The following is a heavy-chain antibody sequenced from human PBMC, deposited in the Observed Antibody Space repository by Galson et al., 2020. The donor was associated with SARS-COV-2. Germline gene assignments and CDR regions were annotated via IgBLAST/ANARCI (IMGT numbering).Heavy chain of an antibody. Sequence: TGGSLRLSCAASGFTFSSYGMHWVRQAPGKGLEWVAVISYDGSNKYYADSVKGRFTISRDNSKNTLYLQMNSLRAEDTAVYYCAKGLWLRGSGYYENYYYYYYGMDVWGQGTTFTVSS. J-gene: IGHJ6*02. CDR2: ISYDGSNK. V-gene: IGHV3-30*18. CDR1: GFTFSSYG. D-gene: IGHD3-22*01. CDR3: AKGLWLRGSGYYENYYYYYYGMDV.